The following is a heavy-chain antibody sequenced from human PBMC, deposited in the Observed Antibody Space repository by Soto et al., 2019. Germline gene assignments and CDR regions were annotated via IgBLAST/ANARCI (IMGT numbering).Heavy chain of an antibody. Sequence: GGSLRLSCAASGFSLTNLAMSWVRQAPGKGLEWVAGIGASGDITWYADSVKGRLSISRDNSKNTLYLQLNSLRFEDTAVYYCAKDDFTDRGDDYFDYWGPGTLVTVSS. CDR3: AKDDFTDRGDDYFDY. V-gene: IGHV3-23*01. D-gene: IGHD2-21*02. CDR2: IGASGDIT. CDR1: GFSLTNLA. J-gene: IGHJ4*02.